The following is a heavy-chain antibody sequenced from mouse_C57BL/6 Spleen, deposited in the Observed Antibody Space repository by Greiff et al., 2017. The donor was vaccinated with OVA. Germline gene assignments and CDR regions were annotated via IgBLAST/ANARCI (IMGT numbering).Heavy chain of an antibody. J-gene: IGHJ3*01. CDR3: VRRGMGPEFAY. CDR1: GFSFNTYA. V-gene: IGHV10-1*01. CDR2: IRSKSNNYAT. Sequence: EVMLVESGGGLVQPKGSLKLSCAASGFSFNTYAMNWVRQAPGKGLEWVARIRSKSNNYATYYADSVKDRFTISRDDSESMLYLQMNNLKTEDTAMYYCVRRGMGPEFAYWGQGTLVTVSA. D-gene: IGHD2-10*02.